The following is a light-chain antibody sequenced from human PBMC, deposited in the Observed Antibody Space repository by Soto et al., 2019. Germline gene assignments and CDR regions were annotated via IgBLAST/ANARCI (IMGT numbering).Light chain of an antibody. J-gene: IGLJ2*01. CDR1: GSNIGRNY. CDR3: GTWDESLGAGV. Sequence: QSVLTQPASLSATPGEKVTISCSGRGSNIGRNYVSWYRQFPGTAPQLLIYDDNKRHSGVPDRMSGSRYGTSASLAIAGLQPGDEADYYCGTWDESLGAGVFGGGTKLT. CDR2: DDN. V-gene: IGLV1-51*01.